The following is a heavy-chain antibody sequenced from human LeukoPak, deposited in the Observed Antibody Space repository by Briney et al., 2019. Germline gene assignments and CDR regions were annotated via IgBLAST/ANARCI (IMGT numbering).Heavy chain of an antibody. V-gene: IGHV4-38-2*02. CDR1: GYSISSGYY. CDR3: AKLKWLQLGYFDY. D-gene: IGHD5-24*01. J-gene: IGHJ4*02. CDR2: IYHSGST. Sequence: PSETLSLTCTVSGYSISSGYYWGWIRQPPGKWLEWIGSIYHSGSTYHNPSLKSRVTISVDTSKNQFSLKLTSVTAADTAVYYCAKLKWLQLGYFDYWGQGTLVTVSS.